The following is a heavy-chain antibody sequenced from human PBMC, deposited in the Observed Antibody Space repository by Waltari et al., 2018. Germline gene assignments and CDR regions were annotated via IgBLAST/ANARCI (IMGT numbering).Heavy chain of an antibody. Sequence: QVQLVQSGAEVKKPGSAVNVSCKASGGAFSSYAISCVRKATGQGLEWMGGIIPSFGTSNYTQKFQGRVRITADESTSTAYMELSSLRSEDTAVYYCARGMIVVVTPGYYYGMDVWGQGTTVTVSS. J-gene: IGHJ6*02. CDR2: IIPSFGTS. V-gene: IGHV1-69*01. CDR1: GGAFSSYA. CDR3: ARGMIVVVTPGYYYGMDV. D-gene: IGHD3-22*01.